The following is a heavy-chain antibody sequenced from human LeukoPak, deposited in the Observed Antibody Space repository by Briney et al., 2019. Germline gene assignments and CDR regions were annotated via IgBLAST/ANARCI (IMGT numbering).Heavy chain of an antibody. CDR1: GFTFSTYW. CDR2: IKQDGSEN. J-gene: IGHJ4*02. Sequence: PGGSLRLSCVVSGFTFSTYWMSWVRQAPGKGLEWVANIKQDGSENHYVDSVKGRFSIARDNAKNTLYLQMNSLRAEDTAVYFCAKRGVVIRVILVGFHKEAYYFDSWGQGALVTVSS. V-gene: IGHV3-7*03. CDR3: AKRGVVIRVILVGFHKEAYYFDS. D-gene: IGHD3-22*01.